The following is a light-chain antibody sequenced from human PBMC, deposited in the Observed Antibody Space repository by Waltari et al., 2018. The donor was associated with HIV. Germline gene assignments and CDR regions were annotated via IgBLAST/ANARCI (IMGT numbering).Light chain of an antibody. Sequence: QSALTQPASVSGSPGQSITISCTGTSSDVGGYNYVSWYQQHPGKAPKLMIYEVSNRPAGVSNRFSGSKSGNTASLTSSELQAEDEADYYCSSYTSSVWVFGGGTRLTVL. CDR2: EVS. V-gene: IGLV2-14*01. CDR1: SSDVGGYNY. J-gene: IGLJ3*02. CDR3: SSYTSSVWV.